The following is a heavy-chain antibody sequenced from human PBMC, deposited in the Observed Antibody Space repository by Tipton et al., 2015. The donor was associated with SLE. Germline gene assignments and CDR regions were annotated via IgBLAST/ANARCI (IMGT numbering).Heavy chain of an antibody. CDR2: IHHSGRT. V-gene: IGHV4-31*03. J-gene: IGHJ5*02. CDR3: ARQHSGGATDT. D-gene: IGHD1-26*01. CDR1: GDSITDGGYS. Sequence: TLSLTCTVSGDSITDGGYSWNWVRQHPGAGLEWIGYIHHSGRTDYNPSLRSRVTISRDTSKNQFSLNVNSVTAADTAVYYCARQHSGGATDTWGQGTLVTVSS.